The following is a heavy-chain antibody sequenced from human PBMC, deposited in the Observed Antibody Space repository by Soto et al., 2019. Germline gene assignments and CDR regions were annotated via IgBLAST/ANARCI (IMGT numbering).Heavy chain of an antibody. CDR3: SRDNPPRYSSSSEVLDY. D-gene: IGHD6-6*01. CDR1: GFTFSSYA. V-gene: IGHV3-30-3*01. Sequence: QVPLVEPGRGVLPYGRCLRLSCAASGFTFSSYAMHWVRHDPGKGLERVAVISYDGSNKYYADSVKGRFTISRDNSKNTLYLQMNSLRAEDTAVYYCSRDNPPRYSSSSEVLDYCGQGTLVTVSA. J-gene: IGHJ4*02. CDR2: ISYDGSNK.